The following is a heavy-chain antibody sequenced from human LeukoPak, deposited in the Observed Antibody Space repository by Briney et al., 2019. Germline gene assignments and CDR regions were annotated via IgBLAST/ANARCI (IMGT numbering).Heavy chain of an antibody. CDR1: GGSVSSGSYY. CDR3: AKYIAAAWTQ. Sequence: SGTLSLTCTVSGGSVSSGSYYWSWIRQPPGKGLEWIGYICYSGSTNYNPSLKSRVTISVDTSKNQFSLKLSSVTAADTAVYYCAKYIAAAWTQWGQGTLVTVSS. CDR2: ICYSGST. V-gene: IGHV4-61*01. D-gene: IGHD6-13*01. J-gene: IGHJ4*02.